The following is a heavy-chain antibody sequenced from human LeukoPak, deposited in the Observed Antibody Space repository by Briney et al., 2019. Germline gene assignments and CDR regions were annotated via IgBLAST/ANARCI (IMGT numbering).Heavy chain of an antibody. CDR2: VYYSGST. D-gene: IGHD1-1*01. J-gene: IGHJ6*03. CDR3: ARGLNDDQYYYYYYMDV. CDR1: GGSISSYY. Sequence: PSETLSLTCTVSGGSISSYYWSWIRQPPGKGLEWIGYVYYSGSTNYNPSLKSRVTISVDTSKNQFSLKLSSVTAADTAVYYCARGLNDDQYYYYYYMDVWGKGTTVTVSS. V-gene: IGHV4-59*01.